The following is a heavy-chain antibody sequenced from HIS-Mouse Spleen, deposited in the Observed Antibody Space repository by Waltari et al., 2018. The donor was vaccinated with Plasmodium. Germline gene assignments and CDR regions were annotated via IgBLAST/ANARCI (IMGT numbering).Heavy chain of an antibody. J-gene: IGHJ4*02. V-gene: IGHV3-66*01. Sequence: STYYADSVKGRFTISRDNSKNTLYLQMNSLRAEDTAVYYCARVGGTGVGFDYWGQGTLVTVSS. CDR2: ST. CDR3: ARVGGTGVGFDY. D-gene: IGHD1-26*01.